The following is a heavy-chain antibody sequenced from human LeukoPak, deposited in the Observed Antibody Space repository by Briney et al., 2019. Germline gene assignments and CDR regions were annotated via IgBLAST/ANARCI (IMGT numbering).Heavy chain of an antibody. V-gene: IGHV4-59*01. Sequence: PSETLSLTCTVSGGSISSYYWSWIRQPPGKGLEWIGYIYYSGSTNYNPSLKSRVTISVDTSKNQFSLKLSSVTAADTAVYYCAGLHYYDSSGYYFDYWGQGTLVTVSS. CDR3: AGLHYYDSSGYYFDY. J-gene: IGHJ4*02. CDR1: GGSISSYY. CDR2: IYYSGST. D-gene: IGHD3-22*01.